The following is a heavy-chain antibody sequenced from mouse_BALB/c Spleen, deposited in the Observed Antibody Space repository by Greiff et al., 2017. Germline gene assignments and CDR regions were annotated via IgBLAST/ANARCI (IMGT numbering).Heavy chain of an antibody. CDR1: GYTFTSYW. J-gene: IGHJ4*01. Sequence: LKQPGSELVRPGASVKLSCKASGYTFTSYWMHWVKQRHGQGLEWIGNIYPGSGSTNYDEKFKSKGTLTVDTSSSTAYMHLSSLTSEDSAVYYCTRLGIKDAMDYWGQGTSVTVSS. D-gene: IGHD3-1*01. CDR3: TRLGIKDAMDY. V-gene: IGHV1S22*01. CDR2: IYPGSGST.